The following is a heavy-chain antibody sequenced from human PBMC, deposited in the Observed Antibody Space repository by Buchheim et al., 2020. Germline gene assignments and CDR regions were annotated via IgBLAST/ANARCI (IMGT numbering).Heavy chain of an antibody. CDR1: GFAFNNFW. CDR2: IDSDGGTT. Sequence: EVQLVESGGGLVQPGGSLRLSCAASGFAFNNFWMHWVRQAPGKGLEWVSQIDSDGGTTTYADSVKGRFTISRDNAKNTLSLQMNGLRVEDTAVYYCARGGFQHALDVWGQGTT. CDR3: ARGGFQHALDV. J-gene: IGHJ6*02. V-gene: IGHV3-74*03.